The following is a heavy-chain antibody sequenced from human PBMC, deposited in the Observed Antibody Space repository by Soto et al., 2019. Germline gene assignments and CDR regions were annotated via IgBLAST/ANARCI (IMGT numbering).Heavy chain of an antibody. CDR2: IYPGDSDT. V-gene: IGHV5-51*01. CDR1: GYSFTSYW. D-gene: IGHD3-10*01. CDR3: ARRGQVSYYNGMDV. J-gene: IGHJ6*01. Sequence: PGESLKISCKGSGYSFTSYWIAWVRQTPGKGLEWMGIIYPGDSDTRYSPSFQGQVTMSADKSSSTAYLRWSSLKASDTAMYYCARRGQVSYYNGMDVWGQGTTVTVSS.